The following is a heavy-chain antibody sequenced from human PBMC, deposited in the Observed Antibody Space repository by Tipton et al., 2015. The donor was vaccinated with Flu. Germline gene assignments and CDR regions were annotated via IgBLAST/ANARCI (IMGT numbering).Heavy chain of an antibody. V-gene: IGHV4-59*01. Sequence: TLSLTCTVSGGSISSYYWGWIRQPPGKGLEWIGYIYYSGSTNYNPSLKSRVTISVDTSKNQFSQKLSSVTAADTAAYYCARASRGWLGATPDAFDIWGQGTMVTVSS. D-gene: IGHD1-26*01. CDR2: IYYSGST. J-gene: IGHJ3*02. CDR1: GGSISSYY. CDR3: ARASRGWLGATPDAFDI.